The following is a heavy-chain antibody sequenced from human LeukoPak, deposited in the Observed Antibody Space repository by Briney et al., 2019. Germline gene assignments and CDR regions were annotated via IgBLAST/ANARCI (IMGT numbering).Heavy chain of an antibody. Sequence: SETLSLTSTVSGDSISTYYWSWIRQPTGKGLEWIAYIDYRGSTTYNPSLRSRVTISVDTSRNQFSLKLSSVTAADTAIYYCARSRSGYSYDHAAFEIWGQGTMVTVSS. V-gene: IGHV4-59*01. D-gene: IGHD5-18*01. CDR3: ARSRSGYSYDHAAFEI. CDR2: IDYRGST. CDR1: GDSISTYY. J-gene: IGHJ3*02.